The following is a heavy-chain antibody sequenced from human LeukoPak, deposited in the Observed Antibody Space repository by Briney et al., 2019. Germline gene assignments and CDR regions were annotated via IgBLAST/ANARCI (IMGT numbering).Heavy chain of an antibody. CDR1: GYTFTDYY. CDR2: INPNSGGT. Sequence: ASVNVSCKASGYTFTDYYIYWVRQAPGQGLEWMGWINPNSGGTNYAQKFQGRVTMTREMSISTAYMELSRLRSDDTAVYYCARGQQLASNWGQGTLVTVSS. D-gene: IGHD6-13*01. V-gene: IGHV1-2*02. CDR3: ARGQQLASN. J-gene: IGHJ4*02.